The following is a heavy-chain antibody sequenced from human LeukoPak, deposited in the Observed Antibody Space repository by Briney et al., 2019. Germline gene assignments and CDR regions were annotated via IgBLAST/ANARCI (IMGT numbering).Heavy chain of an antibody. V-gene: IGHV3-7*01. Sequence: GGSLRLSCAASGFIFSNSWMSWVRQAPGKGLEWVANIKQDGSERYYVDSVKGRFTISRDNAKNSLYLQMNSLRAEDTAVYYCARSKTYYYGSGTSRYMDVWGKGTTVTISS. CDR3: ARSKTYYYGSGTSRYMDV. CDR1: GFIFSNSW. D-gene: IGHD3-10*01. J-gene: IGHJ6*03. CDR2: IKQDGSER.